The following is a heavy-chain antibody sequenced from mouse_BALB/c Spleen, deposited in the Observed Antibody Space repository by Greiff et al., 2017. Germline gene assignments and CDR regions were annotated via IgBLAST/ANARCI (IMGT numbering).Heavy chain of an antibody. CDR3: ASRGMISVGY. CDR2: INPYNDGT. D-gene: IGHD2-4*01. J-gene: IGHJ2*01. CDR1: GYTFTSYV. V-gene: IGHV1-14*01. Sequence: EVKLMESGPELVKPGASVKMSCKASGYTFTSYVMHWVKQKPGQGLEWIGYINPYNDGTKYNEKFKGKATLTSDKSSSTAYMELSSLTSEDSAVYYCASRGMISVGYWGQGTTLTVSS.